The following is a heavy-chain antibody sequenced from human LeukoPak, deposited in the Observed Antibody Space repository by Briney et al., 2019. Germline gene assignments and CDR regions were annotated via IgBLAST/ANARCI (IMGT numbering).Heavy chain of an antibody. CDR2: INPNSGGT. D-gene: IGHD3-16*02. Sequence: ASVKVSCKASGYTFTGYYMHWVRQAPGQGLEWMGWINPNSGGTNYAQKFQGRVTMTRDTSISTAYMELSRLRSDDTAVYYCARPGAHYVWGSYLLDYWGQGTLVTVSS. CDR3: ARPGAHYVWGSYLLDY. J-gene: IGHJ4*02. V-gene: IGHV1-2*02. CDR1: GYTFTGYY.